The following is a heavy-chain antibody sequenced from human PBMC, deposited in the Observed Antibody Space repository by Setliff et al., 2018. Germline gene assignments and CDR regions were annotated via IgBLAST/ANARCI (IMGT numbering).Heavy chain of an antibody. J-gene: IGHJ4*02. CDR1: GYSISSGYY. CDR3: MRQVGGGLWYFDY. CDR2: IGHTGST. V-gene: IGHV4-38-2*01. Sequence: SETLSLTCAVSGYSISSGYYWGWIRQPPGKGLEWIGSIGHTGSTYYNPSLKSRVTISVDTSKNQFSLKLNSVTAADMAVYYCMRQVGGGLWYFDYWGQGILVTVSS. D-gene: IGHD2-15*01.